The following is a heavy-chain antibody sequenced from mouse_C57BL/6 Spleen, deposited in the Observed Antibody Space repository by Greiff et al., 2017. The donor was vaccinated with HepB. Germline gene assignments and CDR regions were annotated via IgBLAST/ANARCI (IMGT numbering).Heavy chain of an antibody. Sequence: VKLMESGAELARPGASVKLSCKASGYTFTSYGISWVKQRTGQGLEWIGEIYPRSGNTYYNEKFKGKATLTADKSSSTAYMELRSLTSEDSAVYFCARSEGYDDDYFDYWGQGTTLTVSS. D-gene: IGHD2-2*01. CDR3: ARSEGYDDDYFDY. J-gene: IGHJ2*01. CDR1: GYTFTSYG. V-gene: IGHV1-81*01. CDR2: IYPRSGNT.